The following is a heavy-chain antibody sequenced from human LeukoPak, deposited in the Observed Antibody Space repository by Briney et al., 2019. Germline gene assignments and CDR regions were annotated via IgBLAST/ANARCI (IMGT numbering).Heavy chain of an antibody. CDR2: IWYDGSNK. CDR3: ARDLRLRVTMVQGVIGY. V-gene: IGHV3-33*01. Sequence: GRSLRLSCAASGFTFSSYGMHWVRQAPGKGLEWVAVIWYDGSNKYYADSVKGRFTISRDNSKNTLYLQMNSLRAEDTAVYYCARDLRLRVTMVQGVIGYWGQGTLVTVSS. J-gene: IGHJ4*02. D-gene: IGHD3-10*01. CDR1: GFTFSSYG.